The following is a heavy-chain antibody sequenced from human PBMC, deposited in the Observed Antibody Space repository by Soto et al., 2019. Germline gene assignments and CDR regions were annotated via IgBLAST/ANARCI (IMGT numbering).Heavy chain of an antibody. Sequence: ASVKFSCKASGYTFTGYYVHWVREAPGQGLECMGWINPETGGTSYAQKFQGRVTLSRXPXXNXXXLXLXXLRXDXAAVYCCARERYQVISDGMDVWGQGTTVTVSS. D-gene: IGHD2-2*01. CDR1: GYTFTGYY. J-gene: IGHJ6*02. CDR2: INPETGGT. CDR3: ARERYQVISDGMDV. V-gene: IGHV1-2*02.